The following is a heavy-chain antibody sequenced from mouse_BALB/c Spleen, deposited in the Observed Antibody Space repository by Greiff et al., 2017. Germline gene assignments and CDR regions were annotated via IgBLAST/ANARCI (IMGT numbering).Heavy chain of an antibody. J-gene: IGHJ4*01. CDR3: ARLGPYAMDY. Sequence: QVQLQQSGAELARPGASVKLSCKASGYTFTSYWMQWVKQRPGQGLEWIGAIYPGDGDTRYTQKFKGKATLTADKSSSTAYMQLSSLASEDSAVYYCARLGPYAMDYWGQGTSVTVSS. CDR2: IYPGDGDT. CDR1: GYTFTSYW. V-gene: IGHV1-87*01.